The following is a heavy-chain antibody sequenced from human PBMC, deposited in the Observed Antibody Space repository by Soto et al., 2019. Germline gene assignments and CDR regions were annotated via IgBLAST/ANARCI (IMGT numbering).Heavy chain of an antibody. CDR3: ARDTGDWLLLSEPSYYYGMDV. V-gene: IGHV1-18*01. D-gene: IGHD3-9*01. J-gene: IGHJ6*02. CDR1: GYTFTSYG. CDR2: ISAYNGNT. Sequence: QVPLVQSGAEVKKPGASVKVSCKASGYTFTSYGISWVRQAPGQGLEWMGWISAYNGNTNYAQKLQGRVTMTTDTSTSTAYMELRSLRSDDTAVYYCARDTGDWLLLSEPSYYYGMDVWGQGTTVTVSS.